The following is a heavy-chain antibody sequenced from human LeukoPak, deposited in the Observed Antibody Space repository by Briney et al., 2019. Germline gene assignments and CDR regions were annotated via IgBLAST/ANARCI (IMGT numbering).Heavy chain of an antibody. D-gene: IGHD4-17*01. CDR2: IYYSGST. CDR1: GGSISSYY. J-gene: IGHJ4*02. Sequence: SETLSLTCTVSGGSISSYYWSWIRQPPGKGLEWIGYIYYSGSTNYNPSLKSRVTISVDTSKNQFSLKLSSVTAADTAVYYCARELDYGDYASYFDYWCQGTLVTVSS. V-gene: IGHV4-59*01. CDR3: ARELDYGDYASYFDY.